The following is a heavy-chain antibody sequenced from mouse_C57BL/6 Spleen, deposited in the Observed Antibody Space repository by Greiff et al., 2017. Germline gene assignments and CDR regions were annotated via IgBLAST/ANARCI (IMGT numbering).Heavy chain of an antibody. CDR1: GYTFTSYW. J-gene: IGHJ2*01. CDR2: IHPNSGST. Sequence: VQLQQPGAELVKPGASVKLSCKASGYTFTSYWMHWVKQRPGQGLEWIGMIHPNSGSTNYNEKFKSKATLTVDKSSSTAYMQLSSLTSEDSAVYYCARYYYGSSYGNYFDYWGQGTTLTVSS. D-gene: IGHD1-1*01. V-gene: IGHV1-64*01. CDR3: ARYYYGSSYGNYFDY.